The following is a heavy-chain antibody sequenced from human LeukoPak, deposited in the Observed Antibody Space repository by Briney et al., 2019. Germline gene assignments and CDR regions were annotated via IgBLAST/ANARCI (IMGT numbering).Heavy chain of an antibody. V-gene: IGHV3-11*01. CDR3: AGEARGYMAFQI. J-gene: IGHJ3*02. CDR1: GFTFSDYY. D-gene: IGHD2-2*02. Sequence: GGSLRLSCAASGFTFSDYYMSWIRQAPGKGLEWVSYISKSGCNIYYVDSVKGRFTISKDNARNSLYLQMNSLRADDTAVYYCAGEARGYMAFQIWGQGTWVTFSS. CDR2: ISKSGCNI.